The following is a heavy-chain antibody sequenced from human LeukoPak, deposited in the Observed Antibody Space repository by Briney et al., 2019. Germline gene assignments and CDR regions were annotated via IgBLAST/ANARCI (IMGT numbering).Heavy chain of an antibody. V-gene: IGHV1-2*06. CDR3: ARDRELWFGELLSSIIDY. CDR1: GYTFTGYY. D-gene: IGHD3-10*01. Sequence: ASVKVSCKASGYTFTGYYMHWVRQAPGQGLEWMGRINPNSGGTNYAQKFQGRVTMTTDTSISTAYMELSRLRSDDTAVYYCARDRELWFGELLSSIIDYWGQGTLVTVSS. CDR2: INPNSGGT. J-gene: IGHJ4*02.